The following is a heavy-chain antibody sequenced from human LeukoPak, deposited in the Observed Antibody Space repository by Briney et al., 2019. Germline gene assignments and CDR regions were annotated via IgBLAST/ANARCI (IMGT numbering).Heavy chain of an antibody. CDR3: ARHRWELLDAFDI. D-gene: IGHD1-26*01. Sequence: RSSETLSLTCTVSGGSISSYYWSWIRQPPGKGLEWIGYIYYSGSTNYNPSLKSRVTISVDTSKNQFSLKLSSVTAADTAVYYCARHRWELLDAFDIWGQGTMVTVSS. CDR2: IYYSGST. J-gene: IGHJ3*02. CDR1: GGSISSYY. V-gene: IGHV4-59*08.